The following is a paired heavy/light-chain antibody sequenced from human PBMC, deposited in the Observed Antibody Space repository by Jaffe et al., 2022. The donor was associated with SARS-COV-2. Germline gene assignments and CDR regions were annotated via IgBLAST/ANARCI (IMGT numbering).Light chain of an antibody. J-gene: IGLJ3*02. CDR2: QDN. Sequence: SYDLTQPPSVSVSPGQTASITCSGDKLGNKYASWYQQKPGQSPVLVIYQDNKRPSGIPERFSGSNSGNTATLTISGTQAMDEADYYCQAWYSSTVFGGGTKLTVL. V-gene: IGLV3-1*01. CDR1: KLGNKY. CDR3: QAWYSSTV.
Heavy chain of an antibody. CDR2: ISYSGST. CDR1: GGSISSSIYY. V-gene: IGHV4-39*01. J-gene: IGHJ5*02. CDR3: ARQHGNYQNWFDP. Sequence: QLQLQESGPGLVKPSETLSLTCTVSGGSISSSIYYWGWIRQPPGKGLEWIGSISYSGSTYYNPSLKSRVTISVDTSKNHFSLELSSVTAADTAVYYCARQHGNYQNWFDPWGQGTLVTVSS. D-gene: IGHD4-4*01.